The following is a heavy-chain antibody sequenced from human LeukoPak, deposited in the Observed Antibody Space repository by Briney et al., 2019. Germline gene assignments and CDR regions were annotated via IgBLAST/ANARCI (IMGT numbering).Heavy chain of an antibody. CDR2: ISAYNGNT. J-gene: IGHJ4*02. CDR3: ASAHNYYGSGSYYPFDY. D-gene: IGHD3-10*01. V-gene: IGHV1-18*01. Sequence: GASVKVSCKASGYTFTSYGISWVRQAPGQGLEWMGWISAYNGNTNYAQKLQGRVTMTTGTSTSTAYMELRSLRSDDTAVYYCASAHNYYGSGSYYPFDYWGQGTLVTVSS. CDR1: GYTFTSYG.